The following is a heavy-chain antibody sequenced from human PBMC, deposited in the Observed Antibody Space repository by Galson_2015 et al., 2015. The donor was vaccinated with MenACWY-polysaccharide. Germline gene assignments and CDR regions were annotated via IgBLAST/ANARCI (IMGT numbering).Heavy chain of an antibody. CDR1: GFTFSSFN. J-gene: IGHJ4*02. CDR2: ISSTSTYM. Sequence: SLRLSCAASGFTFSSFNMNWVRQAPGKGLEWLSSISSTSTYMYYADSVKGRFTISRDNAKNSLYLQMSILRAEDTAVYYCARGRDCSSTTCYGSGDLWGQGTLVTVSS. D-gene: IGHD2-2*01. CDR3: ARGRDCSSTTCYGSGDL. V-gene: IGHV3-21*01.